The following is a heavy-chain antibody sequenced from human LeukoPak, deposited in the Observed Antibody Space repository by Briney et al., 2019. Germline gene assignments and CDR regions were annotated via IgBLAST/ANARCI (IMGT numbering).Heavy chain of an antibody. CDR1: GGSINSYY. CDR3: TSGGMVSGDY. J-gene: IGHJ4*01. Sequence: SETLSLTCTVSGGSINSYYWSWIRQPPGKGLEWIGHIYYSGSTNYNPSLKSRVTISRDTSKNQFSLKLRSGTAADTAVYYCTSGGMVSGDYWGHGTLVPLSS. D-gene: IGHD2-8*01. CDR2: IYYSGST. V-gene: IGHV4-59*01.